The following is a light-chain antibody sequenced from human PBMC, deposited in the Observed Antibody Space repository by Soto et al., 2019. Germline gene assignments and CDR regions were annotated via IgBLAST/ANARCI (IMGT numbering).Light chain of an antibody. CDR1: QSVSSY. CDR2: DAF. V-gene: IGKV3-11*01. CDR3: QQHSNSPWT. Sequence: EIVLTQSPSTLSLSPGERATLSCRASQSVSSYLAWYQQKPGQAPRLLIYDAFNRATGIPDRFSGSGSGTDFALTIARLEPEDSAVYYCQQHSNSPWTFGQGTKVDIK. J-gene: IGKJ1*01.